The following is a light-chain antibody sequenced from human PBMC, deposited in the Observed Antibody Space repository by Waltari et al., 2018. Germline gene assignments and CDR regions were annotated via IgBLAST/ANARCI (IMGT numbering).Light chain of an antibody. Sequence: AIQLTQSPSSLSASVGHRVTITCRASQDIVSALAWYQQKPGRAPKLLISDASTLETGVPSRFSGSGSGTGFTLSISSLQPEDFATYYCQQFINDPLTFGPGTTVDVK. CDR3: QQFINDPLT. J-gene: IGKJ3*01. CDR1: QDIVSA. CDR2: DAS. V-gene: IGKV1D-13*01.